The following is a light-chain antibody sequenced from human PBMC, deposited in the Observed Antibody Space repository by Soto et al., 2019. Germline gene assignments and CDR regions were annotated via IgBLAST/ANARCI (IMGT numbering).Light chain of an antibody. J-gene: IGKJ1*01. Sequence: ENVLTQSPGTLSLSPGEIATLSCRASQSIGRSYLAWYHHKPGHAPRLIIYGTSNRATDIPDRFSGSGSGTALPLTIRRLEPEEFEVYCCQPFGRSWLTFGQGTKLEIK. CDR2: GTS. V-gene: IGKV3-20*01. CDR3: QPFGRSWLT. CDR1: QSIGRSY.